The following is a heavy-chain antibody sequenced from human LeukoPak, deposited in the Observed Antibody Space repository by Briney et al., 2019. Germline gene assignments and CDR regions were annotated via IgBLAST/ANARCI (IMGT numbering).Heavy chain of an antibody. Sequence: QSGGSLRLSCAASGFTYSHYGMHWVRQAPGKGLEWVAVIWSDGTEKYYADAVKGRFTISRDNSRNTLYLQMNSLRVDDTAVYYCAKGGRDRSGWNRNYYDYWGQGTLVTVSS. J-gene: IGHJ4*02. CDR1: GFTYSHYG. V-gene: IGHV3-33*06. CDR3: AKGGRDRSGWNRNYYDY. D-gene: IGHD6-19*01. CDR2: IWSDGTEK.